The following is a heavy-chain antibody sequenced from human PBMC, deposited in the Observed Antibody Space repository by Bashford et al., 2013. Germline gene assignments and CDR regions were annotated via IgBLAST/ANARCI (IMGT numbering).Heavy chain of an antibody. Sequence: SSETLSLTCTVSGGSISSYYWSWIRQPAGKGLEWIGRIYTSGSTNYNPSLKSRVTMSVDTSKNQFSLKLSSVTAADTAVYYCAGSFDWTIFDPWGQGTLVTVSS. CDR3: AGSFDWTIFDP. V-gene: IGHV4-4*07. CDR1: GGSISSYY. D-gene: IGHD1-1*01. J-gene: IGHJ5*02. CDR2: IYTSGST.